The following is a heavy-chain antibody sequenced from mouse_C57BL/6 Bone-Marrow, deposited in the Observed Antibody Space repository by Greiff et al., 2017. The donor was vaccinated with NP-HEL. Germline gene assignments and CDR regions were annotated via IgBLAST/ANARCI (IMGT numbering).Heavy chain of an antibody. CDR1: GYTFTSYW. CDR3: ARRQLDWFAY. D-gene: IGHD3-2*01. J-gene: IGHJ3*01. V-gene: IGHV1-69*01. Sequence: QVQLQQPGAELVMPGASVKLSCKASGYTFTSYWMHWVKQRPGLGLEWIGEIDPSDSYTNYNQKFKGKSTLTVDKSSSTAYMQLSSLTSEDSAVYYCARRQLDWFAYWGQGTLVTVSA. CDR2: IDPSDSYT.